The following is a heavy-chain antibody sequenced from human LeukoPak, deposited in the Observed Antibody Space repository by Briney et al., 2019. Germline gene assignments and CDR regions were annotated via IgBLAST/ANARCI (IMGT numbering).Heavy chain of an antibody. Sequence: ASVTVSCKASGYTFTSYAMHWVRQAPGQSLEWMGWINAGNGNTKYSQNFQGRVTITRDTSASTAYMELSSLRSEDTAVYYCARDYYDSSGSYWYFDLWGRGTLVTVSS. CDR2: INAGNGNT. D-gene: IGHD3-22*01. J-gene: IGHJ2*01. CDR3: ARDYYDSSGSYWYFDL. CDR1: GYTFTSYA. V-gene: IGHV1-3*01.